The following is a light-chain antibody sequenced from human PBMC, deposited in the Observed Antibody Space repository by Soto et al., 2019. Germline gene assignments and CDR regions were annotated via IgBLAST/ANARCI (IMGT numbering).Light chain of an antibody. Sequence: MTQSPSTLSVSPGDRATLSYRASQSVGSDLAWYQQKRGQAPRLLIYGASTRATGIPARFSGSASGTEFTLTISGLQSEDFAVYYCQQYKNWPPITFGQGTRLEIK. CDR2: GAS. CDR3: QQYKNWPPIT. CDR1: QSVGSD. J-gene: IGKJ5*01. V-gene: IGKV3-15*01.